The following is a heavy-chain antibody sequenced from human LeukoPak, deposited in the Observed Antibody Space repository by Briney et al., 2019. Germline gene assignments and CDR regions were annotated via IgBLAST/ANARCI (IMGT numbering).Heavy chain of an antibody. D-gene: IGHD3-22*01. CDR1: GGSVFSYY. CDR3: ARRAYYDSSGYHPTSGYFDL. CDR2: IYPNGIT. Sequence: SETLSLTCTVSGGSVFSYYWNWIRQSPGKGLQWLGYIYPNGITNYSPSLGSRGTISIATSKNQISLRLTSVTAADTAIYYCARRAYYDSSGYHPTSGYFDLWGRGTLVTVSS. V-gene: IGHV4-4*08. J-gene: IGHJ2*01.